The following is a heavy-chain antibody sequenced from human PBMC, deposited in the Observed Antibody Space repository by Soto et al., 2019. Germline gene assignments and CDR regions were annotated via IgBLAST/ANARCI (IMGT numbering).Heavy chain of an antibody. Sequence: QPGGALRLSCTASDFDFSSYGIPWVRQAPGKGLEWVAASSYDGRETFFADSAKGRFTVSKEMSKNTAFLQMNALRHEDTAVYFCARDSGWPILNFDNWGQGTPVTVSS. CDR3: ARDSGWPILNFDN. CDR2: SSYDGRET. V-gene: IGHV3-30*03. J-gene: IGHJ4*02. D-gene: IGHD3-10*01. CDR1: DFDFSSYG.